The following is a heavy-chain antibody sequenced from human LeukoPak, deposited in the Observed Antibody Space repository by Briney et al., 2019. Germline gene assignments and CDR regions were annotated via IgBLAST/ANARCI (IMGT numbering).Heavy chain of an antibody. CDR1: GFTFSSYA. J-gene: IGHJ6*02. V-gene: IGHV3-23*01. CDR2: ISGSGGST. D-gene: IGHD3-10*01. CDR3: AKDQEKYYYGSGSYHPSYYYYYGMDV. Sequence: GGSLRLSCAASGFTFSSYAMSWVRQAPRKGLEWVSAISGSGGSTYYADSVKGRFTISRDNSKNTLYLQMNSLRAEDTAVYYCAKDQEKYYYGSGSYHPSYYYYYGMDVWGQGTTVTVSS.